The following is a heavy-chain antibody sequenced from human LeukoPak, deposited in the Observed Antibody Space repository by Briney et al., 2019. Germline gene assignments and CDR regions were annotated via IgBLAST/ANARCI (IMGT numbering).Heavy chain of an antibody. V-gene: IGHV4-34*01. CDR3: AREGPDFWSGYYPFDY. Sequence: PSETLSLTCAVYGGSFSGYYWSWIRQPPGKGLEWIGEINHSGSTNYNPSLKSRVTISVDTSKNQFSLKLSSVTAADTAVYYCAREGPDFWSGYYPFDYWGQGTLVTVSS. J-gene: IGHJ4*02. CDR1: GGSFSGYY. CDR2: INHSGST. D-gene: IGHD3-3*01.